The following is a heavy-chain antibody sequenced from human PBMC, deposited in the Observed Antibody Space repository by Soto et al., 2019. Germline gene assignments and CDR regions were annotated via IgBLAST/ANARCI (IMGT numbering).Heavy chain of an antibody. CDR2: ISSSSSTI. CDR3: ARADSDSAHGCYYYGMDV. Sequence: EVQLVESGGGLVQPGGSLRLSCAASGFTFSSYSMNWVRQAPGKGLEWVSYISSSSSTIYYADTVKGRFTISRDNAKNSLAPQTTSLRAEDTAVYYCARADSDSAHGCYYYGMDVWYQGTTVTVCS. J-gene: IGHJ6*02. CDR1: GFTFSSYS. V-gene: IGHV3-48*01. D-gene: IGHD1-26*01.